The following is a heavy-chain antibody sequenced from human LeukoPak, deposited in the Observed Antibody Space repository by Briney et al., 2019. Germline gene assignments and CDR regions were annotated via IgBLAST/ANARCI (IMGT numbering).Heavy chain of an antibody. J-gene: IGHJ4*02. CDR3: AREWDDYGDYVGY. V-gene: IGHV3-11*01. Sequence: LSLTCTVSGGSISSSSYYWGWIRQPPGKGLEWVSYISSSGSTIYYADSVKGRFTISRDNAKNSLYLQMNSLRAEDTAVYYCAREWDDYGDYVGYWGQGTLVTVSS. CDR2: ISSSGSTI. D-gene: IGHD4-17*01. CDR1: GGSISSSSYY.